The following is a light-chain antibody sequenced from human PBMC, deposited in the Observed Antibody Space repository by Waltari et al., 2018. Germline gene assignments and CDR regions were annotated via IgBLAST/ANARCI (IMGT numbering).Light chain of an antibody. CDR1: QSVLKNSNNKNI. V-gene: IGKV4-1*01. J-gene: IGKJ1*01. Sequence: DIVMTQSPDSLAVSLGERATIKCKSSQSVLKNSNNKNILAWYQQKRGQPPKRLIYWASARESGVPDRFSGSGSGTDFTLTITSLQAEDVAVYYCQQYYTPPWTFGQGTKVEIK. CDR2: WAS. CDR3: QQYYTPPWT.